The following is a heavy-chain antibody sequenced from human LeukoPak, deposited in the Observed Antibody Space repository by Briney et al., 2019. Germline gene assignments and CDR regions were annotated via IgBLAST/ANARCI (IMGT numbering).Heavy chain of an antibody. CDR1: GGSISSGGYY. Sequence: SETLSLTCTVSGGSISSGGYYWSWIRQHPGKGLEWIGYIYYSGSTYYNPSLKSRVTISVDTSKNQFSLKLSSVTAADTAVYYCAKERAGYTNPYYLDYWGQGTLVTVSS. J-gene: IGHJ4*02. CDR3: AKERAGYTNPYYLDY. V-gene: IGHV4-31*03. CDR2: IYYSGST. D-gene: IGHD3-16*02.